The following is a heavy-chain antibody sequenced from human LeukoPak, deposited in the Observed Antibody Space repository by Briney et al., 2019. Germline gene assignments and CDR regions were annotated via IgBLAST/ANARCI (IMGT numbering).Heavy chain of an antibody. CDR2: IYSGGIT. CDR1: GFTFGSYA. D-gene: IGHD6-19*01. V-gene: IGHV3-66*01. J-gene: IGHJ4*02. CDR3: ARVSQWLPDY. Sequence: GGSLRLSCAASGFTFGSYAMSWVRQAPGKGLEWVSVIYSGGITDYADSVKDRFTISRDSSKNTLYLQMNSLRAEDTAVYYCARVSQWLPDYWGQGTLVTVSS.